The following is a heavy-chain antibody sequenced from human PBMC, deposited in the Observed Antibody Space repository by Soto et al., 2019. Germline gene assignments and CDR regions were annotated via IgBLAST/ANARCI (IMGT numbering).Heavy chain of an antibody. CDR2: ISSNGGST. CDR3: VSFGGVIVP. Sequence: EVQLVESGGGLVQPGGSLRLSCSAAGFTYSSYAIHWVRKAPGKGLEYVSAISSNGGSTYYADSVKGRFTISRDNSKNTLYLQMSSLRAEDTAVYYCVSFGGVIVPWGQGTLVTVSS. J-gene: IGHJ5*02. D-gene: IGHD3-16*02. V-gene: IGHV3-64D*06. CDR1: GFTYSSYA.